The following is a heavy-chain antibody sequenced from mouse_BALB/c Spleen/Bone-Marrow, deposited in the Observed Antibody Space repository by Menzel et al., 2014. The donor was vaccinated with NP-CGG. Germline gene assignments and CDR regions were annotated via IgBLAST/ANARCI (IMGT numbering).Heavy chain of an antibody. CDR3: ASYDYGYYFDY. V-gene: IGHV14-3*02. CDR1: GFNIKDTY. CDR2: IDPANGNT. J-gene: IGHJ2*01. Sequence: VHVKQSGAELVKPGASVKLSCTASGFNIKDTYMHWVKQRPEQGLEWIGGIDPANGNTKYDPKFQGKATITADTSSNTAYLQLSSLTSEDTAVYYCASYDYGYYFDYWGQDTTLTVSS. D-gene: IGHD2-4*01.